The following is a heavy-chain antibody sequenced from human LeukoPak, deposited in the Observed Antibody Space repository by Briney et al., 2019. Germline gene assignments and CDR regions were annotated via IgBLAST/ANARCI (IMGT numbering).Heavy chain of an antibody. CDR3: AKGRALVGGTTRSYDS. D-gene: IGHD1-26*01. J-gene: IGHJ5*02. V-gene: IGHV3-23*01. Sequence: GGTLRLSCVASGFTFSRHGMNWVRQAPGKGLEWVSGISPSGDIKYYVDSVKGRFTVSRDNSKNTLYLQINSLRDEDTAVYYCAKGRALVGGTTRSYDSWGQGTLVTVSS. CDR2: ISPSGDIK. CDR1: GFTFSRHG.